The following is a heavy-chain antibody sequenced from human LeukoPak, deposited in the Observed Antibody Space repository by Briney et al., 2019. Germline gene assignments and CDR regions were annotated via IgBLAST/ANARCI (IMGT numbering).Heavy chain of an antibody. V-gene: IGHV3-7*04. CDR2: ISENGSEE. Sequence: GGSLRLSCEASGFRISKSWMTWVRQSPGRGLEWVACISENGSEEKYLDSVKGRFTISRDNAKNSVYLQMNSLRVEDTAVYYCARAQMYYYDSSGIGGYLDYWGQGALVTVSS. D-gene: IGHD3-22*01. CDR3: ARAQMYYYDSSGIGGYLDY. J-gene: IGHJ4*02. CDR1: GFRISKSW.